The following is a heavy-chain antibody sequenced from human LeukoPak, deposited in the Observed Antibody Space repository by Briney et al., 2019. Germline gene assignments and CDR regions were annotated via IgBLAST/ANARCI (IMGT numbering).Heavy chain of an antibody. CDR3: ARDLAYYDILTGYYTVFGSFDY. CDR2: ISSSSSYI. CDR1: GFXFSSYS. D-gene: IGHD3-9*01. J-gene: IGHJ4*02. V-gene: IGHV3-21*01. Sequence: PGGSLRLSCAASGFXFSSYSMSWVRQAPGKGLEWVSSISSSSSYIYYADSVKGRFTISRDNAKNSLYLQMNSLRAEDTAVYYCARDLAYYDILTGYYTVFGSFDYWGQGTLVTVSS.